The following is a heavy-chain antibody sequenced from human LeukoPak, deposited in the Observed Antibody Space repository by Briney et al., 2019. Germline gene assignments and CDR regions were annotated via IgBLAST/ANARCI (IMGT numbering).Heavy chain of an antibody. J-gene: IGHJ3*02. Sequence: GGSLRLSCAASGFTFEDHAMNWVRQVPGKGLEWVSGINGNGGSTGYADSVKGRFTISRDNAKNSVYLQMSSLRAEDTAVYYCARTYYDFWSGYPSAFDIWGRGTMVTVSS. CDR2: INGNGGST. CDR3: ARTYYDFWSGYPSAFDI. D-gene: IGHD3-3*01. CDR1: GFTFEDHA. V-gene: IGHV3-20*04.